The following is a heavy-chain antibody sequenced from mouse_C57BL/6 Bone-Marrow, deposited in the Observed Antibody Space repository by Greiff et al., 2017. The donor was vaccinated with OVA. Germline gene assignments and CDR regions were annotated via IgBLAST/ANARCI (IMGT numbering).Heavy chain of an antibody. J-gene: IGHJ3*01. CDR1: GFNIKDYY. D-gene: IGHD1-1*02. V-gene: IGHV14-2*01. Sequence: VQLQQSGAELVKPGDSVKLSCTASGFNIKDYYMHWVKQRTEQGLEWIGRIDPEDGETKYAPKLQGKATITADTSYNTAYLQLSSLTSEDTAVYYCAIWGAWFAYWGQGTLVTVSA. CDR3: AIWGAWFAY. CDR2: IDPEDGET.